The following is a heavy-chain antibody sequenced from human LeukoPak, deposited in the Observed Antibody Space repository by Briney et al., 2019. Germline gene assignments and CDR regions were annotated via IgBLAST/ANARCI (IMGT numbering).Heavy chain of an antibody. CDR3: ARQLFISTSFYYIFDF. CDR2: IHSDDST. J-gene: IGHJ4*02. V-gene: IGHV3-66*04. CDR1: GFTFSSYS. D-gene: IGHD2/OR15-2a*01. Sequence: GGSLRLSCAASGFTFSSYSMNWVRQAPGKGLEWVSVIHSDDSTYYADSVKDRFTISRDNSRNTLYLQMNSLRAEDTAVYYCARQLFISTSFYYIFDFWGQGTLVTVSS.